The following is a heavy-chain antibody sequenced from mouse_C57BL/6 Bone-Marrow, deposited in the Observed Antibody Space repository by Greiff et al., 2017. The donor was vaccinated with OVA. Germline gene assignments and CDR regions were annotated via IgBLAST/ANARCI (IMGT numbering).Heavy chain of an antibody. Sequence: VQLKQPGAELVKPGASVKLSCKASGYTFTSYWMHWVKQRPGQGLEWIGMIHPNSGSTNYNEKFKSKATLTVDKSSSTAYMQLSSLTSEDSAVYYCLYYDYDGGDYWGQGTTLTVSS. CDR1: GYTFTSYW. J-gene: IGHJ2*01. D-gene: IGHD2-4*01. V-gene: IGHV1-64*01. CDR3: LYYDYDGGDY. CDR2: IHPNSGST.